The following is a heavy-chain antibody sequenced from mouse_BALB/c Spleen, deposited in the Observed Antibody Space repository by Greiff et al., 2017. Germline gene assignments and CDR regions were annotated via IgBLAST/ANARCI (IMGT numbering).Heavy chain of an antibody. CDR3: ARPAYHSSTWFAY. CDR1: GYSITSDYA. Sequence: EVKLMESGPGLVKPSQSLSLTCTVTGYSITSDYAWNWIRQFPGNKLEWMGYISYSGSTSYNPSLKSRISITRDTSKNQFFLQLNSVTTEDTATYYCARPAYHSSTWFAYWGQGTLVTVSA. V-gene: IGHV3-2*02. CDR2: ISYSGST. J-gene: IGHJ3*01. D-gene: IGHD2-12*01.